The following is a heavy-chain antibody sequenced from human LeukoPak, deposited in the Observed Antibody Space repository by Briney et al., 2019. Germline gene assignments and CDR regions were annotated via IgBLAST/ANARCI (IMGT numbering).Heavy chain of an antibody. CDR2: ISSSGSTI. Sequence: GGSLRLSCAASGFTFSDYYMSWIRQAPGKGLEWVSYISSSGSTIYYADSVKGRFTISRDNAKNSLYLQMNSLRAEDTAVYYCARVSYEFLSGFFFDYWGQGTLVTVSS. CDR3: ARVSYEFLSGFFFDY. J-gene: IGHJ4*02. D-gene: IGHD3-3*01. V-gene: IGHV3-11*01. CDR1: GFTFSDYY.